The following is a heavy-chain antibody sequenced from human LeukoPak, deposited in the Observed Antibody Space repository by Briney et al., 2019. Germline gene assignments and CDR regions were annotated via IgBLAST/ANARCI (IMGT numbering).Heavy chain of an antibody. J-gene: IGHJ5*02. CDR1: GYTFTSYD. D-gene: IGHD3-10*01. CDR2: MNPNSGNT. CDR3: ARGRRFGELLSNWFDP. V-gene: IGHV1-8*01. Sequence: ASVKVSCKASGYTFTSYDINWVRQATGQGLEWMGWMNPNSGNTGYAQKLQGRVTMTRNTSISTAYMELSSLRSEDTAVYYCARGRRFGELLSNWFDPWGQGTLVTVSS.